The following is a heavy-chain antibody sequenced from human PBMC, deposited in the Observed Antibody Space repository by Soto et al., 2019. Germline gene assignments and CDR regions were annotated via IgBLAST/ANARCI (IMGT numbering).Heavy chain of an antibody. Sequence: GGCLRLCFSASVFPLSSYSMNWVRTAPGKGLEWVLSISSSSSYIYYADSVKGRFTISRDNAKNSLYLQMNSLRAEDTAVYYCAREVVVPAAPTTPFDYWGQGTLVTVSS. D-gene: IGHD2-2*01. V-gene: IGHV3-21*01. J-gene: IGHJ4*02. CDR2: ISSSSSYI. CDR3: AREVVVPAAPTTPFDY. CDR1: VFPLSSYS.